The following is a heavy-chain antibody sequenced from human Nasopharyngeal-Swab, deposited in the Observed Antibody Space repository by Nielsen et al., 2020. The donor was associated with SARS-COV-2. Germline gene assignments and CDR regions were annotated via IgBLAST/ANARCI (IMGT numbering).Heavy chain of an antibody. J-gene: IGHJ5*02. CDR1: GDSVSSNSAN. D-gene: IGHD2-8*02. V-gene: IGHV6-1*01. CDR3: ARGGTDKVGFDP. CDR2: TYYRSTWYN. Sequence: SQTLSLTCAISGDSVSSNSANWNWIRQSPSRGLEWLGRTYYRSTWYNDYAVSVKSRIIINTDTSTNQFSLQLNSVTPDDTAVYYCARGGTDKVGFDPWGQGTLVTVSS.